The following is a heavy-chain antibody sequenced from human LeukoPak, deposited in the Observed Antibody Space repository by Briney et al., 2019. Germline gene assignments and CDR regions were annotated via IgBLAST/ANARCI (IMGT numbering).Heavy chain of an antibody. J-gene: IGHJ4*02. CDR3: ARGHYYDSSGHFDY. CDR2: ISAYNGNT. CDR1: GYTFTSYG. V-gene: IGHV1-18*01. D-gene: IGHD3-22*01. Sequence: ASVKVSCKASGYTFTSYGISWVRPAPGQGLEWMGWISAYNGNTNYAQKLQGRVTMTTDTSTSTAYMELRSMRSDDTAVYYCARGHYYDSSGHFDYWGQGTLVTVSS.